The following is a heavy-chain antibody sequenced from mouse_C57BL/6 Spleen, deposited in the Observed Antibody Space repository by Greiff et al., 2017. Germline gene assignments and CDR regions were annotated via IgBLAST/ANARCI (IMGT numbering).Heavy chain of an antibody. CDR1: GYSITSGYY. CDR3: ARERDGYYSSMDY. D-gene: IGHD2-3*01. Sequence: EVQLQQSGPGLVKPSQSLSLTCSVTGYSITSGYYWNWIRQFPGNKLEWMGYISYDGSNNYNPSLKNRISITRDTSENQFFLKLNSVTTEDTATYYCARERDGYYSSMDYWGQGTSVTVSS. V-gene: IGHV3-6*01. CDR2: ISYDGSN. J-gene: IGHJ4*01.